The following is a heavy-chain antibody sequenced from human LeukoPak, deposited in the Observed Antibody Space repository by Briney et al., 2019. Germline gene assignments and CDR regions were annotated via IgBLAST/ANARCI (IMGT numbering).Heavy chain of an antibody. Sequence: GGSLRLSCAASGFTFSSYSMTWVRQAPGKGLEWVSYISSSSTIYYADSVKGRFTISRDNAKNSLYLQMNSLRDEDTAVYYCARRSGSYWDWGQGTLVTVSS. V-gene: IGHV3-48*02. CDR2: ISSSSTI. CDR3: ARRSGSYWD. D-gene: IGHD1-26*01. CDR1: GFTFSSYS. J-gene: IGHJ4*02.